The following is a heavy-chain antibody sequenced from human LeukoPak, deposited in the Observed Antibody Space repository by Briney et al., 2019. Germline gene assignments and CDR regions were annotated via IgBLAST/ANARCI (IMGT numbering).Heavy chain of an antibody. CDR3: ASSGRESSVDY. CDR1: GGSISSGGYY. D-gene: IGHD3-10*01. Sequence: TLSLTCTVSGGSISSGGYYWSWIRQHPGKGLEWIGYIYYSGSTYYNPSLKSRVTISVDTSKNQFSLKLSSVTAADTAVYYCASSGRESSVDYWGQGTLVTVSS. J-gene: IGHJ4*02. V-gene: IGHV4-31*03. CDR2: IYYSGST.